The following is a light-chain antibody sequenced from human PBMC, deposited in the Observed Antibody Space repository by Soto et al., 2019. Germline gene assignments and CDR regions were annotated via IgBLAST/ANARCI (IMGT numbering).Light chain of an antibody. CDR3: QQYCGYPLT. V-gene: IGKV3-15*01. CDR1: QGVGSN. CDR2: ATS. Sequence: IGVTQSPSSLSVSPGDRATLSCRASQGVGSNFAWYQQKPGKAPKLLIFATSTRATGVPARFSGSGSGTEFTLTISCLQSEDFAIYYCQQYCGYPLTFGGGAKVEIE. J-gene: IGKJ4*01.